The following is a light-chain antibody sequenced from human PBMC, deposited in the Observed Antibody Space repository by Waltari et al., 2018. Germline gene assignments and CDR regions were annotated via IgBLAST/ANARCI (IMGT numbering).Light chain of an antibody. CDR1: TSDFGAYDY. CDR3: SSSTTTTLI. J-gene: IGLJ2*01. Sequence: QSALTQPASVSGSPGQSITISCTGTTSDFGAYDYVSWYQQHPGKAPKLMIYDVKSRPSGVSARFSGSKSGNTASLTISGLQTEDEADYYCSSSTTTTLIFGGGTKLTVL. CDR2: DVK. V-gene: IGLV2-14*03.